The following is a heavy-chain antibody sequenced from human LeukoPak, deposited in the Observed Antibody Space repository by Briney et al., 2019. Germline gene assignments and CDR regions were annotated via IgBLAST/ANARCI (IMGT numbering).Heavy chain of an antibody. CDR1: GGSLSGYY. CDR2: INHSGST. V-gene: IGHV4-34*01. J-gene: IGHJ5*02. Sequence: PSETLSLTCAVYGGSLSGYYWSWIRQPPGRGLEWIGEINHSGSTNYNPSLKSRVTISVDTSKNQFSLKLSSVTAADTAVYYCARGDSRGYYGSGSYYNPKYNWFDPWGQGTLVTVSS. D-gene: IGHD3-10*01. CDR3: ARGDSRGYYGSGSYYNPKYNWFDP.